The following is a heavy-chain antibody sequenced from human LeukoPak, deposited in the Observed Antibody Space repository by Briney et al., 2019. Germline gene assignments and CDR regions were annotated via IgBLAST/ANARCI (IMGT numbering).Heavy chain of an antibody. CDR2: INPSGGST. D-gene: IGHD1-26*01. Sequence: ASVKVSCKASGYTFTGYHMHWVRQAPGQGLEWMGIINPSGGSTSYAQKFQGRVTMTRDTSTSTVYMELSSLRSEDTAVYYCARAWGTNAFDIWGQGTMVTVSS. CDR1: GYTFTGYH. CDR3: ARAWGTNAFDI. J-gene: IGHJ3*02. V-gene: IGHV1-46*01.